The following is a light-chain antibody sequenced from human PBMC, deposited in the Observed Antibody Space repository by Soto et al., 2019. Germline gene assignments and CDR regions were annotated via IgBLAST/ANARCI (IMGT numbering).Light chain of an antibody. V-gene: IGKV3-11*01. CDR3: QQRYNWPNT. J-gene: IGKJ2*01. CDR1: QSVGTY. Sequence: EIVLTQSPATLSLSPGERATLSCRTSQSVGTYLAWYQHNPGQAPRLLIYDASNRATGIPARFSGSGSGTDFTLTISSPEPEDFAVYYCQQRYNWPNTFGQGTKLEFK. CDR2: DAS.